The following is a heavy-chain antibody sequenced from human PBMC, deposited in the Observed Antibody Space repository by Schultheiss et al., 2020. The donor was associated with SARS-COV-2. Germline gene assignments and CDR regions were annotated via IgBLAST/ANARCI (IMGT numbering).Heavy chain of an antibody. V-gene: IGHV1-3*01. CDR3: ARTGHTVERDLDY. Sequence: ASVKVSCKASGGTFSSYAISWVRQAPGQGLEWMGWINAGNGNTKYSQKFQGRVTITRDTSASTAYMELSSLRSEDTAVYYCARTGHTVERDLDYWGQGTLVTVSS. CDR1: GGTFSSYA. D-gene: IGHD4-11*01. CDR2: INAGNGNT. J-gene: IGHJ4*02.